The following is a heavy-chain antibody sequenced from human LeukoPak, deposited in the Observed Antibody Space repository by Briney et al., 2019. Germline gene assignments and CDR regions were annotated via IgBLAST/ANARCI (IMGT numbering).Heavy chain of an antibody. Sequence: SQTLSLTCAVSGGSISSGGYSWGWIRQPPGKGLEWIGYIYHSGSTYYNPSLKSRVTISVDRSKNQFSLKLSSVTAADTAVYYCARGRTVTGDAFDIWGQGTMVTVSS. J-gene: IGHJ3*02. CDR2: IYHSGST. D-gene: IGHD4-17*01. CDR3: ARGRTVTGDAFDI. CDR1: GGSISSGGYS. V-gene: IGHV4-30-2*01.